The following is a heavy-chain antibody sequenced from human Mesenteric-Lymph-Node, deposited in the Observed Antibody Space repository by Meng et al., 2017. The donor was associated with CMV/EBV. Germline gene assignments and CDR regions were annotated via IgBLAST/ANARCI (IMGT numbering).Heavy chain of an antibody. D-gene: IGHD3-10*01. V-gene: IGHV1-3*01. CDR1: YTLNSYD. J-gene: IGHJ2*01. CDR2: INAGNGNT. Sequence: YTLNSYDMQWVGQDPGEKLEWMGWINAGNGNTKYSQKFQGRVTITRDTYASTAYMELSSLRSEDTAVYYCARNYYGSGSYYMAGYFDLWGRGTLVTVSS. CDR3: ARNYYGSGSYYMAGYFDL.